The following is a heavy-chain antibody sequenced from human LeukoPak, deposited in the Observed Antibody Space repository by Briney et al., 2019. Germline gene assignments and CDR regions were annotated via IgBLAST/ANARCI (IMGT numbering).Heavy chain of an antibody. D-gene: IGHD5-18*01. J-gene: IGHJ4*02. V-gene: IGHV3-53*01. Sequence: GGSLRLSCAASGFTVSSNYMSWVRQAPGKGLEWVSVIDSGGSTYYADSVKGRFTISRDNSKNTLYLQMNSLRAEDTAVYYCARAPGRHSYGPYYFDYWAREPWSPSPQ. CDR1: GFTVSSNY. CDR2: IDSGGST. CDR3: ARAPGRHSYGPYYFDY.